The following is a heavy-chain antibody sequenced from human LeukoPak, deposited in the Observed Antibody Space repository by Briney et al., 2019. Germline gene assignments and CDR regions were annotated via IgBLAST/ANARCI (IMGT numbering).Heavy chain of an antibody. J-gene: IGHJ4*02. CDR3: ARRSLYGSGSHFDY. V-gene: IGHV4-39*01. D-gene: IGHD3-10*01. Sequence: SETLSLTCTVSGGSISSSSYYWGWIRQPPGKGLEWIGSIYYSGSTYYNPSLKSRVTISVDTSKNQFSLKLSSVTAADTAVYYCARRSLYGSGSHFDYWGQGTLVTVSS. CDR2: IYYSGST. CDR1: GGSISSSSYY.